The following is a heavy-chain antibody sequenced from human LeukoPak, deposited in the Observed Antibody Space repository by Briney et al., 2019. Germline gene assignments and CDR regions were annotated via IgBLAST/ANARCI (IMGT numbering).Heavy chain of an antibody. CDR3: ARRSPFGASGYGMDV. Sequence: GGSLRLSCAASGFTFSSYEMNWVRQAPGKGLEWVSYISSSGSNIYYADSVKGRFAISRDNAKNSLYLQMNSLRAEDTAVYYCARRSPFGASGYGMDVWGQGTTVTVSS. D-gene: IGHD3-10*01. V-gene: IGHV3-48*03. J-gene: IGHJ6*02. CDR2: ISSSGSNI. CDR1: GFTFSSYE.